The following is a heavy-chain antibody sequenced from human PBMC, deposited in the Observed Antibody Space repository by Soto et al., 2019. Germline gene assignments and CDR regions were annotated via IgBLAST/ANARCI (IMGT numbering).Heavy chain of an antibody. CDR2: IATNGGST. Sequence: EVQLLESGGGLVQPGGSLRLSFAASGFTFSNYGMHWVRQAPGKGLEYVSAIATNGGSTYYTDSVKDRFTISRDNSKNTVFLQMDNLRTDDMAVYYCARRDRGFDFWGQGTMVTVSS. J-gene: IGHJ3*01. V-gene: IGHV3-64*07. CDR3: ARRDRGFDF. D-gene: IGHD3-16*02. CDR1: GFTFSNYG.